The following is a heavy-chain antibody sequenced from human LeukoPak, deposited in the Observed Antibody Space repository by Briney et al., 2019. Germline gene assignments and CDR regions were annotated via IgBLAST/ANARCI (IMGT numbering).Heavy chain of an antibody. CDR3: ARGSPYYFDY. V-gene: IGHV4-34*01. Sequence: PETLSLTCTVSGGSISSYYWSWIRQPPGKGLEWIGEINHSGSTNYNPSLRSRVTISVDTSKNQFSLKLSSVTAADTAVYYCARGSPYYFDYWGQGTLVTVSS. J-gene: IGHJ4*02. CDR1: GGSISSYY. CDR2: INHSGST.